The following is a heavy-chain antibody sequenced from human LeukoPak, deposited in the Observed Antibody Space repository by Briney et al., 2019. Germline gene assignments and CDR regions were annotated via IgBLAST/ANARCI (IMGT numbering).Heavy chain of an antibody. D-gene: IGHD3-10*01. J-gene: IGHJ3*02. Sequence: ASVKVSCKASGGTFSSYAISWVRQAPGQGLEWMGWINPNSGGTNYAQKFQGRVTMTRDTSISTAYMELSRLRSDDTAVYYCARLGSITMVRGVIIRGDAFDIWGQGTMVTVSS. CDR2: INPNSGGT. CDR1: GGTFSSYA. CDR3: ARLGSITMVRGVIIRGDAFDI. V-gene: IGHV1-2*02.